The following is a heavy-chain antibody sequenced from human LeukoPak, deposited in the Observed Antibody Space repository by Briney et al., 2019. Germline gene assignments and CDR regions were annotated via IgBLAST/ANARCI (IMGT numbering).Heavy chain of an antibody. D-gene: IGHD1-26*01. J-gene: IGHJ4*02. V-gene: IGHV1-18*01. CDR3: ARVNPYSGSYLDDY. Sequence: APVKVSCKASGYTFTSYGISWVRQAPGQGLEWMGWISAYNGNTNYAQKLQGRVTMTTDTSTSTAYMELRSLRSDDTAVYYCARVNPYSGSYLDDYWGQGTLVTVSS. CDR1: GYTFTSYG. CDR2: ISAYNGNT.